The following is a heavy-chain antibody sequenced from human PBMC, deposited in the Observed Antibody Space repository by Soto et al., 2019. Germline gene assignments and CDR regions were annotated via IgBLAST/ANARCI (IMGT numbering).Heavy chain of an antibody. J-gene: IGHJ3*01. V-gene: IGHV4-59*01. CDR1: SGSIFNYY. Sequence: QVQLQEAGPGLVKPSETLSLTCTVSSGSIFNYYWGWIRQPPGKGLDWIGFIFYRGSTNYNSFLKRRVTMSVDMSMQQLSLKLNSVTAADTAVYFCASRLNLATTTGDAFDLWGQWKMVSVSS. CDR2: IFYRGST. D-gene: IGHD1-26*01. CDR3: ASRLNLATTTGDAFDL.